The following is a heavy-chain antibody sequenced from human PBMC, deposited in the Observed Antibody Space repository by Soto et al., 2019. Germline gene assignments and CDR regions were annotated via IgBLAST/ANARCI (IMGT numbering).Heavy chain of an antibody. V-gene: IGHV3-7*03. CDR3: AKEYRLVGDWTYGMDV. CDR1: GFTFNDYW. CDR2: INKDGSEK. J-gene: IGHJ6*02. Sequence: EVQLVVSGGALVQPGGSLRLSCAASGFTFNDYWMTWVRQTPGKGLEWVATINKDGSEKYYGDSLRGRFTVSRDNAETTLYLQMSSLRADDTAVYYCAKEYRLVGDWTYGMDVWGQGTTVTVSS. D-gene: IGHD1-26*01.